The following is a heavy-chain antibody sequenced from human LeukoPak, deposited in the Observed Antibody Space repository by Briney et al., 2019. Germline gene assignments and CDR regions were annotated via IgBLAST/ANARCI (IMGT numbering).Heavy chain of an antibody. D-gene: IGHD3-22*01. CDR2: IYHSGST. J-gene: IGHJ4*02. Sequence: SETLSLTCTVSGYSISSGYYWGWIRQPPGKGLEWIGSIYHSGSTYYNPSLKSRVTISVDTSKNQFSLKLSSVTAADTAVYYCARAPMYYYDSSGVDYYFDYWGQGTLVTVSS. V-gene: IGHV4-38-2*02. CDR1: GYSISSGYY. CDR3: ARAPMYYYDSSGVDYYFDY.